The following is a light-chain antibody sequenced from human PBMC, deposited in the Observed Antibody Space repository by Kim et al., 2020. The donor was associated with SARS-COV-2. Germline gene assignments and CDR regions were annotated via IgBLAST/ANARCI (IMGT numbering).Light chain of an antibody. J-gene: IGKJ2*01. V-gene: IGKV3-20*01. Sequence: SPGERATRSCRASQSVSSSYLAWYQQKPGQAPRLLIYGASSRATGTPDRFSGSGSGTDFTLTISRLEPEDFAVYYCQQYGGSPMYTFGQGTKLEI. CDR3: QQYGGSPMYT. CDR1: QSVSSSY. CDR2: GAS.